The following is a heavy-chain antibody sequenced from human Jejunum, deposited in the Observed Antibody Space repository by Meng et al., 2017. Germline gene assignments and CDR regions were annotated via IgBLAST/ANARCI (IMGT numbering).Heavy chain of an antibody. CDR2: TYYRSKWYD. J-gene: IGHJ1*01. CDR1: GGSVSSNSAT. Sequence: VHLKLSGPRLGNPSQTHLHTCATYGGSVSSNSATWNWIRWSPLRGHEWLGRTYYRSKWYDDYAVSVKGRITINPDTSTNQFSLQLNSLTPEDTAAYYCARDDISVYFQQWGQGTLVTVSS. CDR3: ARDDISVYFQQ. V-gene: IGHV6-1*01.